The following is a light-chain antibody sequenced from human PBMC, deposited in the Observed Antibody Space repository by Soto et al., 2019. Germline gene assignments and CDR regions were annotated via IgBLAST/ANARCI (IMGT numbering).Light chain of an antibody. CDR2: ATS. CDR3: QQSYDTPRT. Sequence: DIQLTQSPSSLSASVGDSVTITCRTSVRMSTYLNWYQQKPRKAPKLQIYATSTLQSGAPSRFSGSGFGTDFTLTISSLQPEDFATYYCQQSYDTPRTFGQGTKVEIK. J-gene: IGKJ1*01. CDR1: VRMSTY. V-gene: IGKV1-39*01.